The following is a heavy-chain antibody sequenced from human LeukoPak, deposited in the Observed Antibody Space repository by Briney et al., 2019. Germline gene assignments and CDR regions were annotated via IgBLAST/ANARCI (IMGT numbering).Heavy chain of an antibody. CDR2: IKSNAAGATT. Sequence: GGSLRLSCAASGFSFGDHWMSWVRQAPGKGPEWLGRIKSNAAGATTDYAAPVKGRFTTSRDDSRHTLYLQMNSLKTEDTAVYYCTMIQGWGSGSYYVDYWGQGTLVTVSS. CDR3: TMIQGWGSGSYYVDY. J-gene: IGHJ4*02. CDR1: GFSFGDHW. D-gene: IGHD3-10*01. V-gene: IGHV3-15*01.